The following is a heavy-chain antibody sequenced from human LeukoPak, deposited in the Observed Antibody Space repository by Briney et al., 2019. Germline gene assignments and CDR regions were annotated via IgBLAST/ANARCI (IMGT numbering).Heavy chain of an antibody. CDR1: GGSISNSSYY. Sequence: PSETLSLTCTVSGGSISNSSYYWGWIRQPPGKGLEWIGSIYHSGSTYYNPSLKSRVTISVDTSKNQCSLKLSSVTAADTAVYYCARHLNEYSSSSFYYYYYMDVWGKGTTVTVSS. CDR3: ARHLNEYSSSSFYYYYYMDV. CDR2: IYHSGST. V-gene: IGHV4-39*01. J-gene: IGHJ6*03. D-gene: IGHD6-6*01.